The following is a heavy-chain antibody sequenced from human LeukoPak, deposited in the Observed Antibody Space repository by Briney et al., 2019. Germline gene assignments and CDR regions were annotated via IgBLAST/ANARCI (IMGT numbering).Heavy chain of an antibody. J-gene: IGHJ6*02. CDR3: ARDDYGMDV. V-gene: IGHV4-61*01. CDR2: IYYSGST. Sequence: SETLSLTCTVSGGSVSSGSYYWSWIRQPPGKGLEWIGYIYYSGSTNYNPSLKSRVTISVDTSKNQFPLKLSSVTAADTAVYYCARDDYGMDVWGQGTTVTVSS. CDR1: GGSVSSGSYY.